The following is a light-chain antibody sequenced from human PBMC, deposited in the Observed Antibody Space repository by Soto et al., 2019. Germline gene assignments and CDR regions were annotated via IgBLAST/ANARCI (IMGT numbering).Light chain of an antibody. J-gene: IGLJ2*01. CDR3: AAWDDSLNVLV. Sequence: QSVLTQPPSVSGTPGQRVNMSCPGSSSNIGSKSVSWYQHLPQTAPKLLIYSNNQRPSGVPGRFSGSKSGTSASLAISGLQSDDETQYYCAAWDDSLNVLVFGGGTKLTVL. CDR1: SSNIGSKS. CDR2: SNN. V-gene: IGLV1-44*01.